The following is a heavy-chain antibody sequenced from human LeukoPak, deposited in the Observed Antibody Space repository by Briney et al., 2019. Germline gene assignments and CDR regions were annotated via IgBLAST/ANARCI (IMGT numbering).Heavy chain of an antibody. Sequence: GGSLRLSCAASGFTFSSYSMNWVRQAPGKGLEWVSSISSSSYIYYADSVKGRFTISRDNSKNTLYLQMNSLRAEDTAVYYCAREATYYYDSSGSDYWGQGTLVTVSS. CDR2: ISSSSYI. CDR3: AREATYYYDSSGSDY. J-gene: IGHJ4*02. V-gene: IGHV3-21*01. D-gene: IGHD3-22*01. CDR1: GFTFSSYS.